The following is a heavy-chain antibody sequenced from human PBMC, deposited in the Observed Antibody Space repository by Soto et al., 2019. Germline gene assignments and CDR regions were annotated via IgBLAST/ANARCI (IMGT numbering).Heavy chain of an antibody. J-gene: IGHJ3*02. Sequence: QVQLQESGPGLVKPSGTLSLTCAVSGGSISSSNWWSWVRRPPGEGLEWIGEIYHSGSTNYNPSLKRRVTTSVDKSKNQFSLKLGSVTAADTAVYYCARDYPGDRPGGDAFDIWGQGTMVTVSS. V-gene: IGHV4-4*02. CDR2: IYHSGST. CDR3: ARDYPGDRPGGDAFDI. CDR1: GGSISSSNW. D-gene: IGHD3-10*01.